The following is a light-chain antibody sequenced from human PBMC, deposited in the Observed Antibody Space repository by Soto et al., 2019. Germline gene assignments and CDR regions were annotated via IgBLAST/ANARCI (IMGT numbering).Light chain of an antibody. Sequence: ETVLTQSPATLSLSPGQRVTLSCRASQSVGSYLAWYQQKPGQAPRLLIYDASNRATGIPARFSGSGSGTDFTLTITSLEPEDFAVYFCQQRTDWPPTFGGGTKVDIK. CDR3: QQRTDWPPT. CDR1: QSVGSY. J-gene: IGKJ4*01. CDR2: DAS. V-gene: IGKV3-11*01.